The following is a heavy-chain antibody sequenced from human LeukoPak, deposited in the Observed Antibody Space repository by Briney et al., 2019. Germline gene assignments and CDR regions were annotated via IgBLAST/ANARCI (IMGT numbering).Heavy chain of an antibody. Sequence: SVKVSCKASGGTFSSYAISWVRQAPGQGLEWMGGIIPIFGTANYAQKFQGRVTITADESTSTAYMELSSLRSEDTAVYYRAREAVEMATTDYYYGMDVWGQGTTVTVSS. CDR2: IIPIFGTA. J-gene: IGHJ6*02. V-gene: IGHV1-69*13. CDR3: AREAVEMATTDYYYGMDV. D-gene: IGHD5-24*01. CDR1: GGTFSSYA.